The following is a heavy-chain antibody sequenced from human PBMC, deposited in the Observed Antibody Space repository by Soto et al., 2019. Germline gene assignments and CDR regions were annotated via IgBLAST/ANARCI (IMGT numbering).Heavy chain of an antibody. CDR2: IKSKTDGGTT. Sequence: EVQLVESGGGLVKPGGSLRLSCAASGFTFSNAWMNWVRQAPGKGLEWVGRIKSKTDGGTTDYAAPVKGRFTISRDDSKNTLYLQMNSLKTEDTAVYYCTTEYYYVSSGYYYSFDFWGQGTLVTVSS. V-gene: IGHV3-15*07. CDR1: GFTFSNAW. D-gene: IGHD3-22*01. CDR3: TTEYYYVSSGYYYSFDF. J-gene: IGHJ4*02.